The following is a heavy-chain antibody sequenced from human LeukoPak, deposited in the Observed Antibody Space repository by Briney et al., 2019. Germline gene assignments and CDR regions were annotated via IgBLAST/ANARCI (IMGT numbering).Heavy chain of an antibody. CDR3: ARGTGWLQLGWYFDL. CDR1: GFTVSSNY. D-gene: IGHD5-24*01. Sequence: EGSLRLSCAASGFTVSSNYMSWVRQAPGKGLEWVSVIYSGGSTYYADSVKGRFTISRDNSKNTLYLQMNSLRAEDTAVYYCARGTGWLQLGWYFDLWGRGTLVTVSS. V-gene: IGHV3-53*01. J-gene: IGHJ2*01. CDR2: IYSGGST.